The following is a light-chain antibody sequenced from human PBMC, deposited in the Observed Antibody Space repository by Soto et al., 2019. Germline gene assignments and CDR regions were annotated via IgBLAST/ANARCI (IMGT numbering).Light chain of an antibody. CDR3: QQFYIFPVT. V-gene: IGKV1-13*02. CDR1: QDIHTF. Sequence: AIQLTQSPSSVSASVGDRITITCRASQDIHTFLAWYQQKPGKAPQLLIYKASTLQSGVPSRFSVSGSGTDFTLTISSLQPEDFATYSCQQFYIFPVTFGQGTRLEIK. CDR2: KAS. J-gene: IGKJ5*01.